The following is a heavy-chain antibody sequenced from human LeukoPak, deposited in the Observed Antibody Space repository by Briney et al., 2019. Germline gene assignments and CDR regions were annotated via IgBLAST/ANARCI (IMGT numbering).Heavy chain of an antibody. D-gene: IGHD6-13*01. CDR1: GFTVSSNY. V-gene: IGHV3-53*01. J-gene: IGHJ4*02. CDR3: AREEQFPGIAAAGTAY. CDR2: IYSGGST. Sequence: PGGSLRLSCAASGFTVSSNYMSWVRQAPGKGLEWVSVIYSGGSTYYADSVKGRFTISRDNSKNTLYLQMNSLRAEDTAVYYCAREEQFPGIAAAGTAYWGQGSLVTVSS.